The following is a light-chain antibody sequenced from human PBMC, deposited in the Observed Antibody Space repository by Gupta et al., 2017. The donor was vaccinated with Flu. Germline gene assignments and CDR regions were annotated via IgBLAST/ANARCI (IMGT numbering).Light chain of an antibody. CDR1: SSNIVSNF. CDR2: RNN. Sequence: QSVVTQPPSASGPPGQRVTISCSGSSSNIVSNFVYWYQQLPGTAPKLLIYRNNQRPSGVPDRFSGSKSGTSASLAISGLRSEDEADYYCAVWDDSLSGQVFGGGTKLTVL. CDR3: AVWDDSLSGQV. V-gene: IGLV1-47*01. J-gene: IGLJ2*01.